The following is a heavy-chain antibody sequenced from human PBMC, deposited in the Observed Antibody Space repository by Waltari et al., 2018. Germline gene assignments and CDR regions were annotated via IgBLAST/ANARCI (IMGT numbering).Heavy chain of an antibody. CDR3: ATLGSSWDGSDY. D-gene: IGHD6-13*01. V-gene: IGHV3-30*03. Sequence: QVQLVESGGGVVPPGRSLRLHCAASAFTFSSYDMHWCRQAPGKGREGVAVISYDGSNKYYADSVKGRFTISRDNSKNTLYLQMNSLRAEDTAVYYCATLGSSWDGSDYWGQGTLVTVSS. CDR2: ISYDGSNK. J-gene: IGHJ4*02. CDR1: AFTFSSYD.